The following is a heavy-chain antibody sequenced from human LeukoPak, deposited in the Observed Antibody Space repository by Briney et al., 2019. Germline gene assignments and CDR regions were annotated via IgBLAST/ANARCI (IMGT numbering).Heavy chain of an antibody. CDR3: ARSGYYHYYYGMDV. CDR1: GGSISSYY. D-gene: IGHD3-3*01. CDR2: IYYSGST. J-gene: IGHJ6*02. V-gene: IGHV4-59*08. Sequence: SETLSLTCTVSGGSISSYYWSWIRQPPGKGLEWIGYIYYSGSTNYNPSLKSRVTISVDTSKNQFSLKLSSVTAADTAVYYCARSGYYHYYYGMDVWGQGTTVTVSS.